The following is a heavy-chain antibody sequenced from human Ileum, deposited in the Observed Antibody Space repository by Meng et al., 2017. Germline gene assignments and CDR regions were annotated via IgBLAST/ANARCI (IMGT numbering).Heavy chain of an antibody. J-gene: IGHJ4*02. CDR1: GFTFSSYS. D-gene: IGHD6-13*01. Sequence: EGHLVESGGGLVKPGGSLSLSCAASGFTFSSYSMNWVRQAPGKGLEWVSSISSSSSYIYYADSVKGRFTISRDNAKNSLYLQMNSLRAEDTAVYYCARDGYSSSSFDYWGQGTLVTVSS. CDR3: ARDGYSSSSFDY. V-gene: IGHV3-21*01. CDR2: ISSSSSYI.